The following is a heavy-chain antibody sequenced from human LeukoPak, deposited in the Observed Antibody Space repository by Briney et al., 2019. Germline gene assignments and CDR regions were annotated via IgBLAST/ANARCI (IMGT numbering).Heavy chain of an antibody. CDR2: IYTSGST. D-gene: IGHD6-13*01. V-gene: IGHV4-4*07. Sequence: SETLSLTCTVSGGSISGYYWNWIRQPAGKGLEWIGRIYTSGSTDYTPSLKSRVTISVDKSKNQFSLKLSSVTAADTAVYYCAGDPDSSSWYYAFDIWGQGTMVTVSS. CDR3: AGDPDSSSWYYAFDI. J-gene: IGHJ3*02. CDR1: GGSISGYY.